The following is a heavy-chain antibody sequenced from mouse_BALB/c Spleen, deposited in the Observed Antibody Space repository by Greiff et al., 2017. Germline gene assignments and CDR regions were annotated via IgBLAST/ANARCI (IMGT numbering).Heavy chain of an antibody. D-gene: IGHD2-4*01. V-gene: IGHV5-9-3*01. CDR1: GFTFSSYA. CDR2: ISSGGSYT. Sequence: EVHLVESGGGLVKPGGSLKLSCAASGFTFSSYAMSWVRQTPEKRLEWVATISSGGSYTYYPDSVKGRFTISRDNAKNTLYLQMSSLRSEDTAMYYCASTMITDAMDYWGQGTSVTVSS. CDR3: ASTMITDAMDY. J-gene: IGHJ4*01.